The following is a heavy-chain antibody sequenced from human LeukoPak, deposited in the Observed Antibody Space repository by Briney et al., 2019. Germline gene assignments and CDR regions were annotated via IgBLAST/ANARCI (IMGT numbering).Heavy chain of an antibody. Sequence: GSSVKVSCKASGGTFSSYAISWVRQTPGQGLEWMGWINPNSGGTNYAQKFQGKVTMTRDTSISTAYMELSRLRSDDTAVYYCARDLSVAAAGTEEYWGQGTLVTVSS. V-gene: IGHV1-2*02. CDR1: GGTFSSYA. CDR2: INPNSGGT. J-gene: IGHJ4*02. CDR3: ARDLSVAAAGTEEY. D-gene: IGHD6-13*01.